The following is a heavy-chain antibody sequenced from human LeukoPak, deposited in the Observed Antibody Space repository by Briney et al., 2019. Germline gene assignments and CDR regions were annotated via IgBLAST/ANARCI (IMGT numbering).Heavy chain of an antibody. D-gene: IGHD3-10*01. CDR2: INPNSGGT. CDR3: ARDLQVLLWFGGSPGPYYYYYMDV. CDR1: GYTFTGYY. Sequence: ASVKVSCKASGYTFTGYYMHWVRQAPGQGLEWMGWINPNSGGTNYARKFQGRVTMTRDTSISTAYMELSRLRSDDTAVYYCARDLQVLLWFGGSPGPYYYYYMDVWGKGTTVTVSS. V-gene: IGHV1-2*02. J-gene: IGHJ6*03.